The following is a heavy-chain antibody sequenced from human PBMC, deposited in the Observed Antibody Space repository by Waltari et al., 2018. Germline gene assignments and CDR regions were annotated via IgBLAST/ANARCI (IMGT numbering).Heavy chain of an antibody. V-gene: IGHV3-48*04. CDR1: GFTISPYS. Sequence: EAQLVESGGGLVQSGGSLRLSCGAAGFTISPYSMNWVRQAPGKGLEWSAYISSDRSSTYYADSVKGRFTISRDNAKSSVYLQMNSLRAEDTAVYYCAREMTTFYYYMDVWGKGTTVTVSS. CDR2: ISSDRSST. CDR3: AREMTTFYYYMDV. J-gene: IGHJ6*03.